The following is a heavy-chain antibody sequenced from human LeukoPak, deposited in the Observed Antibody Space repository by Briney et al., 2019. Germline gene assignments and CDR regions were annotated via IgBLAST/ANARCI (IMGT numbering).Heavy chain of an antibody. Sequence: SGTLSLTCAVSGGSISSSNWWSWVRQPPGKGLEWIGEIYHSGSTNYNPSLKSRVTISVDKSKNQFSLKLSSVTAADTAVYYCAREYGSSWDHNWFDPWGQGTLVTVSS. D-gene: IGHD6-13*01. J-gene: IGHJ5*02. CDR2: IYHSGST. V-gene: IGHV4-4*02. CDR3: AREYGSSWDHNWFDP. CDR1: GGSISSSNW.